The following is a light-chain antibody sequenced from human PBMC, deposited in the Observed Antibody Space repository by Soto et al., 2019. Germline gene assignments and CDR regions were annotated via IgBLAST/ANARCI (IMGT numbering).Light chain of an antibody. CDR1: QSLAYIDGNTY. Sequence: DVVMTQSPLSLPVTLGQPASISCRSSQSLAYIDGNTYLNWFHQRPGQSPRRLIYQVSNRDSGVPDRYSGSGSGADFTLNISRVEADDVGVYYCMQGTHWPPYTFGQGTKLEI. V-gene: IGKV2-30*01. CDR3: MQGTHWPPYT. J-gene: IGKJ2*01. CDR2: QVS.